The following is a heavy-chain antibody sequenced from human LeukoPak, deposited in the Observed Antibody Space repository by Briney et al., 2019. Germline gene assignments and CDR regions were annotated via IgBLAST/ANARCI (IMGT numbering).Heavy chain of an antibody. Sequence: PGRSLRLSCAASGFTFSSYAMHWVRQAPGKGLEWVAVISYDGSNKYYADSVKGRFTISRDNSKSTLYLQMNSLRAEDTAVYYCARDRAADFWMKLFYFQHWGQGTLVTVSS. D-gene: IGHD3-3*01. V-gene: IGHV3-30-3*01. J-gene: IGHJ1*01. CDR2: ISYDGSNK. CDR3: ARDRAADFWMKLFYFQH. CDR1: GFTFSSYA.